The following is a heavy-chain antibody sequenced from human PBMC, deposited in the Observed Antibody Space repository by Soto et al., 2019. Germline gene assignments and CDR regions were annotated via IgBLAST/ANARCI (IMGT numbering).Heavy chain of an antibody. D-gene: IGHD6-19*01. CDR1: GADINTYS. Sequence: SETLSLTCSVSGADINTYSWTWIRQPAGKGLEWIGRIYTSASINYNPSLRGRVTLSVDTSTNQVSLKLASVTAADTAVYYCARDREAGYNFYYGMDVWGQGTTVTVS. J-gene: IGHJ6*02. V-gene: IGHV4-4*07. CDR3: ARDREAGYNFYYGMDV. CDR2: IYTSASI.